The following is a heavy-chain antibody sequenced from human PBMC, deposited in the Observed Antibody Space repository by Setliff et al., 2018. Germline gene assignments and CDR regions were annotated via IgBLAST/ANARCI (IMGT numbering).Heavy chain of an antibody. Sequence: PGGSLRLSCAAPELIFSHTWMNWVRQAPGKGLEWVGRIKGQTDGGTTDYAAPVKGRFSISRDDSKNMAYLQMNSLRTEDTAVYYCTRRSANSSADWGQGTLVTVSS. CDR2: IKGQTDGGTT. D-gene: IGHD6-19*01. CDR1: ELIFSHTW. V-gene: IGHV3-15*01. CDR3: TRRSANSSAD. J-gene: IGHJ4*02.